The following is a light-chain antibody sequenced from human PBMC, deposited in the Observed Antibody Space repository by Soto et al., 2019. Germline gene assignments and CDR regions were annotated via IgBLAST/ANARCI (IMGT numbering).Light chain of an antibody. CDR2: SNN. V-gene: IGLV1-44*01. CDR1: SSNIGSNT. CDR3: AEWDDSRNGSYV. J-gene: IGLJ1*01. Sequence: QSVLTQPPSASGTPGQRVTISCSGSSSNIGSNTVNWYQQLPGTAPKLLIYSNNQRPSGGPDRFSGSKSGTSASLAISGLQSEDEADDYCAEWDDSRNGSYVFGAGTKLTVL.